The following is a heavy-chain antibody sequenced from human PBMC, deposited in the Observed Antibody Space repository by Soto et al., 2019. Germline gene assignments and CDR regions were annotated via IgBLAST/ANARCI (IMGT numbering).Heavy chain of an antibody. CDR2: IYSGGST. CDR3: ARGRIAAAGTSAAFDY. V-gene: IGHV3-53*01. D-gene: IGHD6-13*01. Sequence: PGGSLRLSCAASGFSLNDYTLSWVRQAPGKGLEWVSVIYSGGSTYYADSVKGRFTISRDNSKNTLYLQMNSLRAEDTAVYYCARGRIAAAGTSAAFDYWGQGTLVTVSS. J-gene: IGHJ4*02. CDR1: GFSLNDYT.